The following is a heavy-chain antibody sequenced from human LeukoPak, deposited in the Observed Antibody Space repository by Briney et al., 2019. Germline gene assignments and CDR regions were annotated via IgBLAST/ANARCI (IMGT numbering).Heavy chain of an antibody. V-gene: IGHV4-39*01. J-gene: IGHJ4*02. CDR3: ARRTGLRFLEGTEFDY. D-gene: IGHD3-3*01. Sequence: PSETLSLTCTVSGGSISSSSYSWGWIRQPPGKGLEWIGSIYYSGSTYYNPSLKSRVTISVDTSKNQFSLKLSSVTAADTAVYYCARRTGLRFLEGTEFDYWGQGTLVTVSS. CDR2: IYYSGST. CDR1: GGSISSSSYS.